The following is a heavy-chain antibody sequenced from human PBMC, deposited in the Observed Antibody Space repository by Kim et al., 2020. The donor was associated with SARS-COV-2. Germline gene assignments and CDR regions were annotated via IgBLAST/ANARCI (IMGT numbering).Heavy chain of an antibody. CDR1: GFTFSSYD. CDR3: ARDTRDYYGMDV. J-gene: IGHJ6*02. CDR2: IWYNGSNK. V-gene: IGHV3-33*01. Sequence: GGSLRLSCAASGFTFSSYDMHWVRQAPGKGLEWVAVIWYNGSNKYYADSVKGRFTISRDNSKNTLYLQMNSLRAEDTAVYYCARDTRDYYGMDVWGQGTT.